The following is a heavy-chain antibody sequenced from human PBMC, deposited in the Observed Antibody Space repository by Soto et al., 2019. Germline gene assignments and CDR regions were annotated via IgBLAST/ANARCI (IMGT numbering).Heavy chain of an antibody. CDR1: GGSFSGYY. J-gene: IGHJ6*02. CDR3: ARGHYYGMDV. Sequence: QVQLQQWGARLLKPSETLSLTCAVYGGSFSGYYWSWIRQPPGKGLEWIGEINHSGSTNYNPSLKGRVPISVDTSKNQFSLNLSSVTAADTAVYYGARGHYYGMDVWGQGTTVTVSS. V-gene: IGHV4-34*01. CDR2: INHSGST.